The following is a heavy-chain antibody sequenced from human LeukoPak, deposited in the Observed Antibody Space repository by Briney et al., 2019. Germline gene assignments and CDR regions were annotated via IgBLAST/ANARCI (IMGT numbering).Heavy chain of an antibody. J-gene: IGHJ4*02. CDR2: IKQDGSEG. V-gene: IGHV3-7*03. D-gene: IGHD3-22*01. Sequence: GGSLRLSCAASGFTFSRYWMSWVRQAPRKGLEWVANIKQDGSEGYYVDSVKGRFTISRDNAKNSLYLQMNSLRAEDTAVYYCARDKGDYDTSGSLFVFGGQGTLVTVSS. CDR3: ARDKGDYDTSGSLFVF. CDR1: GFTFSRYW.